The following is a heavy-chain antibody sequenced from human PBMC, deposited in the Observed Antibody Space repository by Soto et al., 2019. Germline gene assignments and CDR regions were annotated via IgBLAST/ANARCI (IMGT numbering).Heavy chain of an antibody. D-gene: IGHD3-10*01. J-gene: IGHJ4*02. V-gene: IGHV3-30-3*01. CDR1: GFTFSSYA. CDR3: ATPRRSASITMVRGAKKGPPEYYFDY. Sequence: QVQLVESGGGVVQPGRSLRLSCAASGFTFSSYAMHWVRQAPGKGLEWVAVISYDGSNKYYADSVKGRFTISRDNSKNTLYLLLNNLRAEDRAVYYCATPRRSASITMVRGAKKGPPEYYFDYWGQGTLVTVSS. CDR2: ISYDGSNK.